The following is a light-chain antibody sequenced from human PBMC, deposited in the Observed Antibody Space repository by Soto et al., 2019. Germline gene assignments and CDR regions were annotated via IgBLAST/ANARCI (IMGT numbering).Light chain of an antibody. CDR3: QQYNSYSRT. V-gene: IGKV1-5*03. Sequence: DIQMTQSPSTLSGSVGDRVTITCRASQTISSWLAWYQQKPGKAPKLLIYKASSLESGVPSRFSGSGSGTEFTLTISSLQPDDFATYYCQQYNSYSRTVGQGTRLEIK. CDR1: QTISSW. CDR2: KAS. J-gene: IGKJ5*01.